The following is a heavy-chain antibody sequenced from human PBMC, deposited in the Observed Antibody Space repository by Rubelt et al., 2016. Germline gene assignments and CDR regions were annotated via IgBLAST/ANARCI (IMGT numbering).Heavy chain of an antibody. V-gene: IGHV4-34*02. J-gene: IGHJ4*02. CDR3: ARAYCGGDCYQLYLYFDY. D-gene: IGHD2-21*01. CDR1: GGSFSGYY. Sequence: QVQLQQWGAGLLKPSETLSLTCAVYGGSFSGYYWNWIRQPPGKGLEWIGEINHGGSTNYRPSLKSRVTISVDTSKNQFSLKLSSVTAADTAVYYCARAYCGGDCYQLYLYFDYWGQGALVTVSS. CDR2: INHGGST.